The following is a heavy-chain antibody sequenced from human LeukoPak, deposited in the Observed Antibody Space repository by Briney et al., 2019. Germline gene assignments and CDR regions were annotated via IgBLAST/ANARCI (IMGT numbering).Heavy chain of an antibody. J-gene: IGHJ4*02. V-gene: IGHV4-34*01. CDR2: INHSGST. D-gene: IGHD6-19*01. CDR3: AGSYSSGWYYAY. CDR1: GGSFSGYY. Sequence: SETLSLTCAVYGGSFSGYYWSWIRQPPGKGLEWIGEINHSGSTNYNPSLKSRVTISVDTSKNQFSLKLSSVTAADTAVYYCAGSYSSGWYYAYWGQGTLVTVSS.